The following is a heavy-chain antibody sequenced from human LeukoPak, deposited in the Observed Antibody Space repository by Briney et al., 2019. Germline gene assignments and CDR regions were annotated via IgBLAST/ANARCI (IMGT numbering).Heavy chain of an antibody. D-gene: IGHD3-10*01. V-gene: IGHV1-2*02. J-gene: IGHJ6*02. CDR2: INPNSGGT. CDR3: ARTIWFGESLGMDV. Sequence: GASVKVSCKASGYTFTGYYMHWVRQAPGQGLEWMGWINPNSGGTNYAQKFQGRVTMTRDTSISTAYMELSRLRSDDTAVYYCARTIWFGESLGMDVWGQGTTVTVSS. CDR1: GYTFTGYY.